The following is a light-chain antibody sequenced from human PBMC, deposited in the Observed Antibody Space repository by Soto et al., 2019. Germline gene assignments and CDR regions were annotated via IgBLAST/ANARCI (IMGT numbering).Light chain of an antibody. CDR2: WAS. Sequence: DISVTQSPDSLAVSLGERATINCKSSQSIFYSSNNKNYLAWYQQKPGQPPKLLVYWASTRESGVPDRFRGSGSGTDFTLTIRSLQAEDVAVYYCQQYYSTPLTFGGGTKVEIK. CDR3: QQYYSTPLT. V-gene: IGKV4-1*01. CDR1: QSIFYSSNNKNY. J-gene: IGKJ4*01.